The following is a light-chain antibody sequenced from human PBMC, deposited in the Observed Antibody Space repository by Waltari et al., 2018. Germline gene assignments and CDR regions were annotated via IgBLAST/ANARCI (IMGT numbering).Light chain of an antibody. J-gene: IGLJ1*01. Sequence: QSALPQPRSVSGSPGQSVTISCTGTSSDFGGYNYVPWYQQHPGKAPKLMIYDVSKRPSGVPDRFSGSKSGNTASLTISGLQAEDEADYYCCSYAGSYTLGVFGTGTKVTVL. CDR2: DVS. CDR1: SSDFGGYNY. V-gene: IGLV2-11*01. CDR3: CSYAGSYTLGV.